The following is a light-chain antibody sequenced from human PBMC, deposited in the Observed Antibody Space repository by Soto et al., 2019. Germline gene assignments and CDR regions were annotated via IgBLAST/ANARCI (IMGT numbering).Light chain of an antibody. CDR3: QQSYSSPPT. Sequence: IQMTQSPSTLSGSVGARVTITCRASQTISSWLAWYQQKPGKAPKLLIFAASSLPSGVPSRFSGSRSGPDFTLTISSLQPEDFATYYCQQSYSSPPTFGQGTKVDIK. V-gene: IGKV1-39*01. CDR1: QTISSW. CDR2: AAS. J-gene: IGKJ1*01.